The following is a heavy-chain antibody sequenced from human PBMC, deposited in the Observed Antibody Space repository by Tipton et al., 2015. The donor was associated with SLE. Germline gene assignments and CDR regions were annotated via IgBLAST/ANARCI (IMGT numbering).Heavy chain of an antibody. V-gene: IGHV3-7*03. Sequence: SLRLSCAASGFTFSSYAMSWVRQAPGKGLEWVANIKQDGSEKYYVDSVKGRFTISRDNAKNSLYLQMNSLRAEDTAVYYCARGARSMVRGVDYWGQGTLVTVSS. D-gene: IGHD3-10*01. J-gene: IGHJ4*02. CDR2: IKQDGSEK. CDR3: ARGARSMVRGVDY. CDR1: GFTFSSYA.